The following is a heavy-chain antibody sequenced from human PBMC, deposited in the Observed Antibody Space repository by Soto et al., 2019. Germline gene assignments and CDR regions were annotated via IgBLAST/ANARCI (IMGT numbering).Heavy chain of an antibody. J-gene: IGHJ4*02. CDR3: ARHLTIQHYFDS. V-gene: IGHV4-4*09. CDR2: ISSSGVT. Sequence: QVQLHESGPGLVRPSETLSLSCTVSGASMSVYYWSSIRQPPGKGLEWIGYISSSGVTYYSPSLKSRVAISIDKTKNQLSLRLDSVTAADTAVYHCARHLTIQHYFDSWGQGTLVIVSS. CDR1: GASMSVYY.